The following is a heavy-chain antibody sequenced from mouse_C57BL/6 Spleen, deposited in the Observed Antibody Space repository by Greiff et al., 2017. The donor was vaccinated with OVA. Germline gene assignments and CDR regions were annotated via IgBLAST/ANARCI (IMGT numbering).Heavy chain of an antibody. Sequence: EVKLVESGGDLVKPGGSLKLSCAASGFTFSSYGMSWVRQTPDQRLEWVATISSGGSCPYYTDSVKGRVTIYRDNAKNTQYLQMSIRKSEDTAMYYCARQDDGYYLDYWGQGTTLTVSS. D-gene: IGHD2-3*01. CDR3: ARQDDGYYLDY. J-gene: IGHJ2*01. CDR2: ISSGGSCP. CDR1: GFTFSSYG. V-gene: IGHV5-6*01.